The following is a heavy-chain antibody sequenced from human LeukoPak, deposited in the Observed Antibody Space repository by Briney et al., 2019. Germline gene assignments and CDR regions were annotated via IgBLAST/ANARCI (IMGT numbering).Heavy chain of an antibody. J-gene: IGHJ4*02. D-gene: IGHD3-10*01. CDR3: ARGEYYGSGSWGY. V-gene: IGHV1-8*01. CDR2: LNPNSGYS. Sequence: ASVKVSCKASGYSLSSYDNNWVRQATGQGLEWMGWLNPNSGYSGSTQKFQGRLTMTRDTSINTAYMELSSLTSEDTAVYFCARGEYYGSGSWGYWGQGTLVTVSS. CDR1: GYSLSSYD.